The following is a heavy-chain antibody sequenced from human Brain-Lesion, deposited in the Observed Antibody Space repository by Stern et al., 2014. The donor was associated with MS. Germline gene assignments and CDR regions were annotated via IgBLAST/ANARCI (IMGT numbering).Heavy chain of an antibody. D-gene: IGHD2-21*01. Sequence: VHLVESGPGLVKPSQTLSLTCTVSGGSIKSGSHYWNWIRQPAGKGLEWIGLISASGTTDFNPSLRSRVTMSIDTSNNQFSLKLYSVTAADTAVYYCARESRQLIVIQYYSYGMDVWGQGTTVTVSS. CDR2: ISASGTT. CDR3: ARESRQLIVIQYYSYGMDV. CDR1: GGSIKSGSHY. V-gene: IGHV4-61*02. J-gene: IGHJ6*02.